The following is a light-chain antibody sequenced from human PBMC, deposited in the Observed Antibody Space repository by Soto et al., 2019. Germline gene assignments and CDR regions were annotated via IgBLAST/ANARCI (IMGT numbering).Light chain of an antibody. Sequence: EVILTQSPGTLSVSPGERATLSCRASQSIGSNLAWYQQKPGQAPSLLIYGASTMAAAIPDRFSGSGSGTDFTLTISSLQSEDFAAYYCQQYKNWPSPITFGQGTRLEIK. CDR2: GAS. CDR1: QSIGSN. J-gene: IGKJ5*01. V-gene: IGKV3-15*01. CDR3: QQYKNWPSPIT.